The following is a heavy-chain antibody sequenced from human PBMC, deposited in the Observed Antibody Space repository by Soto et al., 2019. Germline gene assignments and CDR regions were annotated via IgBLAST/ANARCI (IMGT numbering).Heavy chain of an antibody. CDR1: GYSFAGYW. CDR2: IYPGDSDT. V-gene: IGHV5-51*01. CDR3: ARTRSFTLGFYYDGMDV. Sequence: GESLKISCQGSGYSFAGYWIGWVRQMPGKDLEWIVIIYPGDSDTRYSPSFQGQVTISADKSLRTAYLQWTSLKASDTALYYCARTRSFTLGFYYDGMDVGGQGTTVTVSS. J-gene: IGHJ6*02. D-gene: IGHD3-16*02.